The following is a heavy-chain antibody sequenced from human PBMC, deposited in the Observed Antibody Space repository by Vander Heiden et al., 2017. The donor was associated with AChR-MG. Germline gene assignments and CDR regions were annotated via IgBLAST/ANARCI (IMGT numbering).Heavy chain of an antibody. V-gene: IGHV1-69*01. J-gene: IGHJ4*02. D-gene: IGHD1-1*01. Sequence: QVQLVQSGTEVKKPGSSVKVSCKPSGGAFSKYFINWVRQAPGQGLEWMGGIIPIFGTPNYAPKFQGRVTITADESTNTVYMDLNSLTYGDTAMYFGAGGPPVGTGDYFDLWGQGTLVTVSS. CDR2: IIPIFGTP. CDR1: GGAFSKYF. CDR3: AGGPPVGTGDYFDL.